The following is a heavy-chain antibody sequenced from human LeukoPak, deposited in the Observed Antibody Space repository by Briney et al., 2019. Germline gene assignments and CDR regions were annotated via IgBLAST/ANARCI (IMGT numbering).Heavy chain of an antibody. J-gene: IGHJ5*02. V-gene: IGHV4-4*02. D-gene: IGHD4-17*01. CDR2: IYHSGST. CDR1: GGSISSSNW. Sequence: SETLSLTCAVSGGSISSSNWWGWVRQPPGKGLEWIGEIYHSGSTNSNPSLKSRVTISVDESKNQFSLKLSSVTAADTAMYYCARKDYGDYRLFDPWGQGTLVTVSS. CDR3: ARKDYGDYRLFDP.